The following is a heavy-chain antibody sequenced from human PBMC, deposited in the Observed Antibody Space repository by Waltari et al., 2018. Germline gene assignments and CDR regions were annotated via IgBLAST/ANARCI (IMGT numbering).Heavy chain of an antibody. CDR3: ARARDRWLPVDY. V-gene: IGHV4-59*11. J-gene: IGHJ4*02. D-gene: IGHD3-22*01. CDR1: GGSISSHY. Sequence: QVQLQESGPGLVKPSETLSLTCTGSGGSISSHYWSWIRQPPGKGLEWIGYIYYSGSTNYNPSLKSRVTISVDTSKNQFSLKLSSVTAADTAVYYCARARDRWLPVDYWGQGTLVTVSS. CDR2: IYYSGST.